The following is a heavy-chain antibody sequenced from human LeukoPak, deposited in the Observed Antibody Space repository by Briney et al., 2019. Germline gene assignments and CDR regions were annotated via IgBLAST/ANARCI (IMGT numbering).Heavy chain of an antibody. Sequence: SETLSLTCTVSGGSVSSGSYYWTWIRQPPGKGLEWIGYIYYSGSTNYNPSLKSRVTISVDTSKNQFSLKLSSVTAADTAVYYCARRVGATIYYYGMDVWGQGTTVTVSS. CDR3: ARRVGATIYYYGMDV. V-gene: IGHV4-61*01. CDR1: GGSVSSGSYY. D-gene: IGHD1-26*01. J-gene: IGHJ6*02. CDR2: IYYSGST.